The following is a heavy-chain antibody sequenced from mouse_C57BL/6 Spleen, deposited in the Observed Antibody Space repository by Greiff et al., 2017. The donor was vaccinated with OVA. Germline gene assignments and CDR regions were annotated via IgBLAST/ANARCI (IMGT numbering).Heavy chain of an antibody. Sequence: DVKLQESGPGLVKPSQSLSLTCSVTGYSITSGYYWNWIRQFPGNKLEWMGYISYDGSNNYNPSLKNRISITRDTSKNQFFLKLNSVTTEDTATYYCARGGSPLDYWGQGTTLTVSS. CDR3: ARGGSPLDY. J-gene: IGHJ2*01. D-gene: IGHD1-1*02. CDR1: GYSITSGYY. V-gene: IGHV3-6*01. CDR2: ISYDGSN.